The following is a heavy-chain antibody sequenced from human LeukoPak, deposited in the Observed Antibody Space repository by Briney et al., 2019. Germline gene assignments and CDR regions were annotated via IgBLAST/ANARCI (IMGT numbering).Heavy chain of an antibody. Sequence: ASVKVSCKVSRYTLTELSMHWVRQAPGKGLEWMGGFDPEDGETIYAQKFQGRVTMTEDTSTDTAYMELSSLRSEDTAVFYCATAQATRGVIIEPGFDYWGQGTLVTVSS. J-gene: IGHJ4*02. CDR3: ATAQATRGVIIEPGFDY. CDR1: RYTLTELS. V-gene: IGHV1-24*01. CDR2: FDPEDGET. D-gene: IGHD3-10*01.